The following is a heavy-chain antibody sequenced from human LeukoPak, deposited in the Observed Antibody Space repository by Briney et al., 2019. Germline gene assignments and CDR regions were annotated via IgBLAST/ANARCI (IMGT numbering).Heavy chain of an antibody. CDR3: ARDFPGFNWFDP. V-gene: IGHV4-4*07. CDR2: IYTSGST. Sequence: SETLSLTCTVPGGSISSYYWSWIRQPAGKGLEWIGRIYTSGSTNYNPSLKSRVTMSVNTSKNQFSLKLSSVTAADTAVYYCARDFPGFNWFDPWGQGTLVTVSS. J-gene: IGHJ5*02. CDR1: GGSISSYY.